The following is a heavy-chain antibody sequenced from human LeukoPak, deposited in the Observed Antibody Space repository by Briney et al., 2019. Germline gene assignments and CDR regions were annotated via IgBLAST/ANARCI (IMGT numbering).Heavy chain of an antibody. Sequence: GGSLRLSCTASGFKFDDYGMTWVRQAPGKGLEWVSAISSSGETTFYADSVKGRFTISRDNSKNTVFLQMNSLRAEDTAVYYCAKHSFNWNDGEDYWGQGTLVTVSS. J-gene: IGHJ4*02. CDR3: AKHSFNWNDGEDY. V-gene: IGHV3-23*01. CDR1: GFKFDDYG. D-gene: IGHD1-20*01. CDR2: ISSSGETT.